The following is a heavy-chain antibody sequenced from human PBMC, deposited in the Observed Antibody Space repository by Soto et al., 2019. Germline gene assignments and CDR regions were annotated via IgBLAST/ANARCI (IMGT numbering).Heavy chain of an antibody. Sequence: QVQLQQWGAGLLKPSETLSLTCAVYGGSFSGYYWSWIRQPPGKGLEWVAYINGGSDSIYYAESVKGRFTISRDNARNSLSLQMNSLSDEDTAVYYCAKSGDSAGWGIDFWGQGTLVTVSS. CDR3: AKSGDSAGWGIDF. D-gene: IGHD6-19*01. J-gene: IGHJ4*02. V-gene: IGHV3-11*04. CDR2: INGGSDSI. CDR1: GGSFSGYY.